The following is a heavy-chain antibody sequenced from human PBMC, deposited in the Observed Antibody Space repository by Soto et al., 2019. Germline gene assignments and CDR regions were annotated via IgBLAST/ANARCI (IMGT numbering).Heavy chain of an antibody. J-gene: IGHJ4*02. Sequence: SETLPLTCTVSGGSISSYYWTWIRQPPGKGLEWMGYIYYSGTTTNYNPSLKSRVTLSVDTSKNQSSLKLSSVTAADTAVYYCARLGGSYAVSHFDYWGQGTLVTVSS. CDR2: IYYSGTTT. D-gene: IGHD1-26*01. V-gene: IGHV4-59*08. CDR3: ARLGGSYAVSHFDY. CDR1: GGSISSYY.